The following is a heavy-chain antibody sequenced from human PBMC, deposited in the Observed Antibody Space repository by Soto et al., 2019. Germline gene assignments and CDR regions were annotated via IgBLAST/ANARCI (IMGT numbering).Heavy chain of an antibody. CDR1: GFTFSFSI. CDR2: ISSSSDYI. Sequence: GGSLRLSCAASGFTFSFSIMNWVRQAPGKGLEWVSSISSSSDYIYYADSVKGRFTVSRDNAKNALYLQMNSLRAEDTAVYYCARDGSGWSRDCWGQGTLVTVSS. V-gene: IGHV3-21*01. CDR3: ARDGSGWSRDC. J-gene: IGHJ4*02. D-gene: IGHD6-19*01.